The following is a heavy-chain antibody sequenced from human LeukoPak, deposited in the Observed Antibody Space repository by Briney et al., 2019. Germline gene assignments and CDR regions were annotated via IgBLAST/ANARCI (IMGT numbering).Heavy chain of an antibody. Sequence: TGGSLRLSCAASGITFSRYLMSWVRQAPGKGLEWVASVKQDGSEGYYVDSVKGRFTISRDNAKNSLYLQMNSLRAEDTAVYYCASSGWYDPFDYWGQEPWSPSPQ. D-gene: IGHD6-19*01. J-gene: IGHJ4*01. CDR1: GITFSRYL. V-gene: IGHV3-7*01. CDR2: VKQDGSEG. CDR3: ASSGWYDPFDY.